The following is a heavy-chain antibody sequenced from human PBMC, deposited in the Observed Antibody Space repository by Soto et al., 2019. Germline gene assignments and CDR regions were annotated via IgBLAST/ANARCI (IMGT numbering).Heavy chain of an antibody. V-gene: IGHV1-3*01. J-gene: IGHJ6*02. CDR3: ARDDLGAAAGTGRTYYYYYYGMDV. CDR1: GDTFTSYA. CDR2: INAGNGNT. D-gene: IGHD6-13*01. Sequence: ASVKVSCKASGDTFTSYAMHWVRQAPGQRLEWMGWINAGNGNTKYSQKFQGRVTITRDTSASTAYMELSSLRSEDTAVYYCARDDLGAAAGTGRTYYYYYYGMDVWGQGTTVTVSS.